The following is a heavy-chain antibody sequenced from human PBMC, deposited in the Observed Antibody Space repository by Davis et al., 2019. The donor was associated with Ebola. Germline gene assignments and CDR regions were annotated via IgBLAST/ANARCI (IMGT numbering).Heavy chain of an antibody. V-gene: IGHV1-69*13. Sequence: AASVKVSCKVSGGTFRSYAISWARQAPGQGLEWMGGIIPIFDSVKYAQKFHGRMTITADESTSTAYMELSSLRSEDTAVYYCARDRVAVAGRGAFDIWGQGTMVTVSS. CDR3: ARDRVAVAGRGAFDI. J-gene: IGHJ3*02. D-gene: IGHD6-19*01. CDR2: IIPIFDSV. CDR1: GGTFRSYA.